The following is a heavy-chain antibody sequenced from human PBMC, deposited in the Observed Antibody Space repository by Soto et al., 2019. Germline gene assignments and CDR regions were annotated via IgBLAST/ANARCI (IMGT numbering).Heavy chain of an antibody. CDR2: ISSTTNYI. J-gene: IGHJ4*02. CDR3: ARESEDLTSNFDY. CDR1: GFTFTRYS. Sequence: EVQLVESGGGLGKPGGPRRLPCAASGFTFTRYSMNWVRQAPGRGLEWVSSISSTTNYIYYADSMKGRFTVSRDNAKNSVYLEMNSLSAEDTAVYYCARESEDLTSNFDYWGQGTLVTVSS. V-gene: IGHV3-21*01.